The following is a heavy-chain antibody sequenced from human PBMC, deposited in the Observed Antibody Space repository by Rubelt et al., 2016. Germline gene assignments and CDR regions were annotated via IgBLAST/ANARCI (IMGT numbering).Heavy chain of an antibody. Sequence: GGLVQPGGSLRLSCAASEFTFSRYSMNWVRQAPGKGLEWVSVIYSGGSTYYADSVKGRFTISRHNSKNTLYLQMNSLRAEDTAVYYCARDMVRGKPYGMDVWGQGTTVTVSS. D-gene: IGHD3-10*01. CDR1: EFTFSRYS. CDR2: IYSGGST. CDR3: ARDMVRGKPYGMDV. J-gene: IGHJ6*02. V-gene: IGHV3-53*04.